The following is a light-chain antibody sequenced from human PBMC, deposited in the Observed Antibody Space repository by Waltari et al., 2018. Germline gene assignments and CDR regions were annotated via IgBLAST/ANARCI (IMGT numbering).Light chain of an antibody. CDR3: LAWDSSTAWV. CDR2: QDT. J-gene: IGLJ3*02. CDR1: MLGDNY. Sequence: SYELTRPPSVSVSPGQTSSITCSGDMLGDNYAYWYQQKPGQSPVLVIYQDTKRPSGIPERFSGSNSGNTATLTISGTQGMDEADYYCLAWDSSTAWVFGGGTKLTVL. V-gene: IGLV3-1*01.